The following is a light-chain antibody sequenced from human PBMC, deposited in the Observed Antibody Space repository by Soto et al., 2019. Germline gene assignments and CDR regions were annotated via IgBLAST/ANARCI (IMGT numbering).Light chain of an antibody. CDR2: AVF. J-gene: IGKJ2*01. V-gene: IGKV1-39*01. Sequence: DIQMTQSPSSLSASVGDRVTITCRASENINNFVNWYQQKPGKAPKLLISAVFTLARGVPSRFRGSGSGTDFTLAISSLQPEDFATYYCQQSDATPYTFGHGTTVVMK. CDR3: QQSDATPYT. CDR1: ENINNF.